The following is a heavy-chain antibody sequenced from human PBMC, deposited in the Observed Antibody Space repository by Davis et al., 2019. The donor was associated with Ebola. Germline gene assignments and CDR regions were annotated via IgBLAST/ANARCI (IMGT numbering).Heavy chain of an antibody. CDR2: ISYDGSNK. J-gene: IGHJ4*02. CDR1: GFTFSSYA. D-gene: IGHD6-6*01. V-gene: IGHV3-30*04. CDR3: AREADDGSSDY. Sequence: GESLKISCAASGFTFSSYAMHWVRQAPGKGLEWVAVISYDGSNKYYADSVKGRFTISRDNSKNTLYLQMNSLRAEDTAVYYCAREADDGSSDYWGQGTLVTVSS.